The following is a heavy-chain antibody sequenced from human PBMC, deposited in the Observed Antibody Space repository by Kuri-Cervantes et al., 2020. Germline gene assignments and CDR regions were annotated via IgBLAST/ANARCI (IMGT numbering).Heavy chain of an antibody. J-gene: IGHJ5*02. CDR1: GGSISSYY. D-gene: IGHD2-2*02. Sequence: SETLSLTCTVSGGSISSYYWSWIRQPPGKGLEWIGYIYYSGSTNYNPSLKSRVTISVDTSKNQFSLKLSSVTAADTAVYYCASLVVPAAIIGNNWFDPWGQGTLVTVSS. CDR2: IYYSGST. CDR3: ASLVVPAAIIGNNWFDP. V-gene: IGHV4-59*08.